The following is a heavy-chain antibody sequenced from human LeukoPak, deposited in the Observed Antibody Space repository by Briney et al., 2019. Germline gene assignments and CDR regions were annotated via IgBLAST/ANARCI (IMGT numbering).Heavy chain of an antibody. Sequence: SETLSLTCTVSGGSISSGDYYWSWIRQPPGKGLEWIGYNYYSGSTYYNPSLKSRVTISVDTSKNQFSLKLSSVTAADTAVYYCARAISGWGSPFDYWGQGTLVTVSS. J-gene: IGHJ4*02. D-gene: IGHD6-19*01. CDR3: ARAISGWGSPFDY. CDR1: GGSISSGDYY. CDR2: NYYSGST. V-gene: IGHV4-30-4*08.